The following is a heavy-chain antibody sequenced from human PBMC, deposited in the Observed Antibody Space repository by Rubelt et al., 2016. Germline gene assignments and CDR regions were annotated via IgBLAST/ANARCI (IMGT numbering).Heavy chain of an antibody. J-gene: IGHJ6*04. V-gene: IGHV4-34*01. Sequence: QVQLQQWGAGLLRPSETLSLTCAVYGGSFSGYYWSWIRQPPGKGLEWIGEINHSGSTKYNPSLKSRVTISVDTSKNQFSLKLSSVTAADTAVYYCARGFGYCGGDCDPWAMDVWGKGTTVTVSA. D-gene: IGHD2-21*01. CDR3: ARGFGYCGGDCDPWAMDV. CDR1: GGSFSGYY. CDR2: INHSGST.